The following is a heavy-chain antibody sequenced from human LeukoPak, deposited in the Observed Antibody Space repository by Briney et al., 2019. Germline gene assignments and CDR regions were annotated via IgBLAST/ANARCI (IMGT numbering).Heavy chain of an antibody. Sequence: ASVKVSCKASSYTFTSYGISWVRQAPGQGLEWMGWISAYSGNTNYAQELQGRVTMTTDTSTSTAYMELRSLRSDDTAVYYCARGAHSNVYYYYYYMDVWGKGTTVTVSS. J-gene: IGHJ6*03. CDR1: SYTFTSYG. D-gene: IGHD4-11*01. CDR3: ARGAHSNVYYYYYYMDV. CDR2: ISAYSGNT. V-gene: IGHV1-18*01.